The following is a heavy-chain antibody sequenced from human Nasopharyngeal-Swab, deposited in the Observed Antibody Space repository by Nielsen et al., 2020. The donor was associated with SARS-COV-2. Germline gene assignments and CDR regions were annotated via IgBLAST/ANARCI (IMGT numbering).Heavy chain of an antibody. J-gene: IGHJ3*02. CDR1: GYTFTSYG. Sequence: ASVKVSCKASGYTFTSYGISWVRQAPGQGLEWMAWISGYNGNTNYAQKLQGRVTVTTDTSTTTAYMEVRSLRSDDTAVYYCARVPVYSGTYYAFDIWGQGTMVTVSS. D-gene: IGHD1-26*01. V-gene: IGHV1-18*01. CDR2: ISGYNGNT. CDR3: ARVPVYSGTYYAFDI.